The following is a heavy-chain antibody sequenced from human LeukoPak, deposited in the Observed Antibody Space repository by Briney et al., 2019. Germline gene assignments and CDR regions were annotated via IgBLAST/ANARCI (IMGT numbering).Heavy chain of an antibody. J-gene: IGHJ6*03. CDR1: GFTFSSYW. Sequence: PGGSLRLSCAASGFTFSSYWMHWVRQAPGKGLVWVSRINSDGSTTNYADSVKGRFTISRDNAKNTLYLQMNSLRADDTAVYYCAKDHRHYGSGSYYYYYMDVWGKGTTVTVSS. V-gene: IGHV3-74*01. CDR3: AKDHRHYGSGSYYYYYMDV. CDR2: INSDGSTT. D-gene: IGHD3-10*01.